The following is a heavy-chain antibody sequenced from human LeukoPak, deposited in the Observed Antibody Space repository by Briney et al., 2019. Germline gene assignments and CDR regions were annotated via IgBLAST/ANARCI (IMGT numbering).Heavy chain of an antibody. CDR1: GFTFTYSW. CDR2: IKPDGSQN. J-gene: IGHJ4*02. V-gene: IGHV3-7*05. Sequence: PGGSLRLSCTVSGFTFTYSWMSWVRRAPGKGPEWVANIKPDGSQNDYVDSVKGRFTISRDNAKNSLFLQMNSLTAVDTAVYDCAKIWGSGVRSLDSWGQGTLVTVSS. D-gene: IGHD3-16*01. CDR3: AKIWGSGVRSLDS.